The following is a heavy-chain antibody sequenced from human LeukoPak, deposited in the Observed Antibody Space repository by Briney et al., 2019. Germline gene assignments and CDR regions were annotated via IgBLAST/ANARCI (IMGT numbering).Heavy chain of an antibody. CDR3: ADLNLYYYDSSGYPKRVTAFDI. V-gene: IGHV1-2*02. CDR2: INPNSGGT. Sequence: ASVRVSCKASGYTFTGYYMHWVRQAPGQGLEWMGWINPNSGGTNYAQKFQGRVTMTRDTSISTACMELSRLRSDDTAVYYCADLNLYYYDSSGYPKRVTAFDIWGQGTMVTVSS. J-gene: IGHJ3*02. D-gene: IGHD3-22*01. CDR1: GYTFTGYY.